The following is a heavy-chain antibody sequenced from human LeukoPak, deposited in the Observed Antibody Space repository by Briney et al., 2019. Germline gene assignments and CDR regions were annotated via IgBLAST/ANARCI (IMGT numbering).Heavy chain of an antibody. D-gene: IGHD6-19*01. V-gene: IGHV3-74*01. CDR2: INSDGSST. Sequence: PGGSLRLSCAASGFTFSSYWMHWVRHAPGKGLVWVSRINSDGSSTSYADSVKGRFTISRDNAKNTLYLQMNSLRAEDTAVYYCARASAVAGTKKYYFDYWGQGTLVTVSS. CDR1: GFTFSSYW. CDR3: ARASAVAGTKKYYFDY. J-gene: IGHJ4*02.